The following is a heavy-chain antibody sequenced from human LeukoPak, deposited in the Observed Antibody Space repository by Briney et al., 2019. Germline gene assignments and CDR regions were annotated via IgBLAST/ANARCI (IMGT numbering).Heavy chain of an antibody. CDR3: SRSVAGTGDFDY. CDR2: IYYSGGT. J-gene: IGHJ4*02. V-gene: IGHV4-39*01. Sequence: KSSETLSLTCTVSGGSISSSSYYWGWIRQPPGKGLEWIGSIYYSGGTYYNPSLKSRVTISVDTSKNQFSLKLSSVTAADTAVYYCSRSVAGTGDFDYWGQGTLVTVSS. CDR1: GGSISSSSYY. D-gene: IGHD6-19*01.